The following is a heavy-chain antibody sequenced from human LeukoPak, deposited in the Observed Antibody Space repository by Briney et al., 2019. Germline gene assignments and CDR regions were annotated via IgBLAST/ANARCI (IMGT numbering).Heavy chain of an antibody. V-gene: IGHV4-34*01. Sequence: SETLSLTCAVYGGSFSGYYWSWIRQPPGKGLEWIGEINHSGSTNYNPSLKSRVTISVDTSKNQFSLRLSSVTAADTAVYYCARGSEAVADFDYWGQGTLVTVSS. J-gene: IGHJ4*02. CDR2: INHSGST. D-gene: IGHD6-19*01. CDR3: ARGSEAVADFDY. CDR1: GGSFSGYY.